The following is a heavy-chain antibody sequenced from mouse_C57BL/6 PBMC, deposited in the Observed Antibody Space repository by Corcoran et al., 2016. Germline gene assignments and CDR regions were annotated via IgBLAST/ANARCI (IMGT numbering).Heavy chain of an antibody. CDR2: INTYSGVP. CDR1: GYTFKNSG. CDR3: VRDSNWYCDV. Sequence: QIQLVQSGPELKKPGETVKISCKASGYTFKNSGMSWVKQAPEKGLKWMAWINTYSGVPTYADEFKGRFAFSLETSASTAYLQINNLKNEDTATYFCVRDSNWYCDVWGTGTTVTVSA. D-gene: IGHD2-5*01. V-gene: IGHV9-3*01. J-gene: IGHJ1*03.